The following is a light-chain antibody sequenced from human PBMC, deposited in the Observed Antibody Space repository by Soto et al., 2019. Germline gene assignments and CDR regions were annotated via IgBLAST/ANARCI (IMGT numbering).Light chain of an antibody. V-gene: IGKV1-33*01. CDR2: DAS. CDR3: QQYDNLPGFT. Sequence: DIQMTQSPSSLSASVGDRVTITCQASQDISNYLNWYQQKPGKAPKLLIYDASNLETGVPSRFSGSGSGTDFTFTISSLQPEDIATYDCQQYDNLPGFTFGPGTKVDIK. CDR1: QDISNY. J-gene: IGKJ3*01.